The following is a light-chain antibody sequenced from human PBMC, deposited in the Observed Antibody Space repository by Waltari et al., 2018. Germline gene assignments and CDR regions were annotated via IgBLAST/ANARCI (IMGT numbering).Light chain of an antibody. Sequence: MTQSPSTLSASVGDRFTITCRASQSISNWLAWYQQKPGKAPKLLIYKASTLESGVPSRFSGSGSGTEFTLTISSLQPDDFATYYCQQYNSYSLLTFGGGTKVEIK. V-gene: IGKV1-5*03. CDR3: QQYNSYSLLT. CDR2: KAS. J-gene: IGKJ4*01. CDR1: QSISNW.